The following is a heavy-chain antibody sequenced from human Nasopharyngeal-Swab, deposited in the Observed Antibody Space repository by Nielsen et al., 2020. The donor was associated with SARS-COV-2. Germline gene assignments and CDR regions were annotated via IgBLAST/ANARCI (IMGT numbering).Heavy chain of an antibody. CDR2: ISSSGSTI. CDR3: ARDFRGYSGYDPRLNWFDP. V-gene: IGHV3-11*04. Sequence: WLRQPPGKGLERVSYISSSGSTIYYADSVKGRFTISRDNAKNSLYLQMNSLRAEDTAVYYYARDFRGYSGYDPRLNWFDPWGQGTLVTVSS. J-gene: IGHJ5*02. D-gene: IGHD5-12*01.